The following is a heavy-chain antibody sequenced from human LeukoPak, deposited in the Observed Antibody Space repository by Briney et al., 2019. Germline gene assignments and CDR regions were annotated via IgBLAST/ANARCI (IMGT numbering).Heavy chain of an antibody. V-gene: IGHV3-30*04. D-gene: IGHD6-13*01. CDR1: GFTFSSYA. Sequence: GGSLRLSCAASGFTFSSYAMHWVRQAPGKGLEWVAVISYDGSNKYYADSVKGRFTISRDNSKNTLYLKMNSLRAEDTAVYYCAKVPLSSNYYYYYYMDVWGKGTTVTISS. CDR2: ISYDGSNK. CDR3: AKVPLSSNYYYYYYMDV. J-gene: IGHJ6*03.